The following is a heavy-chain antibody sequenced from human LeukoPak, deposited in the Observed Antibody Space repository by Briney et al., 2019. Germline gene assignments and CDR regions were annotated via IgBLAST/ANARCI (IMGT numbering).Heavy chain of an antibody. V-gene: IGHV3-33*01. CDR2: IWYDGSNK. CDR3: ASPPPAMVRGVIPFGY. CDR1: GFTFSSYG. D-gene: IGHD3-10*01. Sequence: GGSLRLSCAASGFTFSSYGMHWVRQAPGKGLEWVAVIWYDGSNKYYADSVKGRFTISRDNSKNTLYLQMNSLRAEDTAVYYCASPPPAMVRGVIPFGYWGQGTLVTVSS. J-gene: IGHJ4*02.